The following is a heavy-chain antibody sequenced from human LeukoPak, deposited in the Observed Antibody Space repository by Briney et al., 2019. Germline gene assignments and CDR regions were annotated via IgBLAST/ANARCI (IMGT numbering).Heavy chain of an antibody. J-gene: IGHJ6*02. CDR1: GGTFSSYA. Sequence: SVKVSCKASGGTFSSYAISWVRQAPGQGLEWMGGIIPIFGTANYAQRFQGRVTITADESTSTAYMELSSLRSEDTAVYYCARGRITMIVVVITTPASPAFHYGMDVWGQGTTVTVSS. CDR2: IIPIFGTA. V-gene: IGHV1-69*13. D-gene: IGHD3-22*01. CDR3: ARGRITMIVVVITTPASPAFHYGMDV.